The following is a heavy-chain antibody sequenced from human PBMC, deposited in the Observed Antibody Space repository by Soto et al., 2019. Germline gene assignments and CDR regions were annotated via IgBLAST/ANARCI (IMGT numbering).Heavy chain of an antibody. Sequence: GASVKVSCKASGGTFRNHVLNWVRQAPGQGLEWMGGIIPIIGTPNYAQKFQGRVTITADASTNTVYLEVSSLRSRDTAVYYCARDLEFRDGNISHLDYWGQGTLVTVSS. D-gene: IGHD3-10*01. CDR1: GGTFRNHV. J-gene: IGHJ4*02. CDR2: IIPIIGTP. V-gene: IGHV1-69*13. CDR3: ARDLEFRDGNISHLDY.